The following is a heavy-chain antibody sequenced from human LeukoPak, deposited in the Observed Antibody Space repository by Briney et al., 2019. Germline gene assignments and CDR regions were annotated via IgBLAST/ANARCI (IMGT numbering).Heavy chain of an antibody. D-gene: IGHD1-26*01. CDR1: GFTFRNYA. V-gene: IGHV3-23*01. Sequence: PGGSLRLSCAASGFTFRNYAMSWVRQAPGKGLEWVSAISGIGGSTYYADSLKGRFTLSRDNSKNTLWLQMNLLRAEDTALDYCAKEAGYYLHSGNAFDIWGQGTLVTVSS. CDR2: ISGIGGST. J-gene: IGHJ3*02. CDR3: AKEAGYYLHSGNAFDI.